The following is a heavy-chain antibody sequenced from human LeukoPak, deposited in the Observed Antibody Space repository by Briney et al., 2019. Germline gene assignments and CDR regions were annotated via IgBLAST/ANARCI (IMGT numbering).Heavy chain of an antibody. CDR3: ARGGRGWLQFTGYYYMDV. Sequence: GGSLRLSCAASGFTFSSYSMNWVRQAPGKGLEWVSSISSSSSYIYYADSVKGRFTISRDNANNSLYLQMNSLRAEDTAVYYCARGGRGWLQFTGYYYMDVWGKGTTVTISS. CDR2: ISSSSSYI. D-gene: IGHD5-24*01. CDR1: GFTFSSYS. V-gene: IGHV3-21*01. J-gene: IGHJ6*03.